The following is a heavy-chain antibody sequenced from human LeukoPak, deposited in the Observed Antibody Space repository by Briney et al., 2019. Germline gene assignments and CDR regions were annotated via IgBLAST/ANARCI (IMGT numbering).Heavy chain of an antibody. D-gene: IGHD1-26*01. V-gene: IGHV3-48*01. CDR2: ISSSSSTI. CDR3: ASDSHNESGSYGY. CDR1: GFTFSSYS. Sequence: GGSLRLSCAASGFTFSSYSMNWVRQAPGKGLEWVSYISSSSSTIYYADSVKGRFTISRDNAKNSLYLQMNSLRAEDTAVYYCASDSHNESGSYGYWGQGTLVTVSS. J-gene: IGHJ4*02.